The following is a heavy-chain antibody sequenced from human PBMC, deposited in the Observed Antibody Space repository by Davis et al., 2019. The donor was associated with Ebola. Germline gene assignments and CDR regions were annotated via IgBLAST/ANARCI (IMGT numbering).Heavy chain of an antibody. CDR3: ARDGSLTVAAGVYYYYGMDV. J-gene: IGHJ6*02. CDR2: ISGSGDYI. CDR1: GFMFSFHR. Sequence: GGSLRLSCAASGFMFSFHRMNWVRQAPGKGLEWVSSISGSGDYIKYADSMKGRFTISRDNAKNSLHLQMNSLRAEDTAVYYCARDGSLTVAAGVYYYYGMDVWGQGTTVTVSS. V-gene: IGHV3-21*06. D-gene: IGHD6-19*01.